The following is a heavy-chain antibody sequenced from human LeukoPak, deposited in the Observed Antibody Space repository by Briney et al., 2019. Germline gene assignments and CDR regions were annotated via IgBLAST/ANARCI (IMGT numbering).Heavy chain of an antibody. CDR1: GGSISSYY. CDR2: IYYSGST. D-gene: IGHD3-22*01. J-gene: IGHJ3*02. Sequence: PSETLSLTCTVSGGSISSYYWSWIRQPPGKGLEWIGYIYYSGSTNYNPSLKSRVTISVETSKNQFSLKLSSVTAADTAVYYCARVSNYYDSSGYYPLFAFDIWGQGTMVTVSS. V-gene: IGHV4-59*01. CDR3: ARVSNYYDSSGYYPLFAFDI.